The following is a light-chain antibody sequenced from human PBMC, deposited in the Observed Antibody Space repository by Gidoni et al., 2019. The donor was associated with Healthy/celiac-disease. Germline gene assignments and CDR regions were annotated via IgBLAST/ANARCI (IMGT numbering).Light chain of an antibody. J-gene: IGKJ1*01. V-gene: IGKV3-11*01. CDR3: QQRSNWPTWT. CDR2: DAS. CDR1: QSVSSY. Sequence: EIVLTQSPATLSLSPGERATLSCRASQSVSSYFAWYQKKPGQAPRLLIYDASNRATGIPARFSGSGSGTDFTLTISILEPEDFAVYYCQQRSNWPTWTFGQGTKVEIK.